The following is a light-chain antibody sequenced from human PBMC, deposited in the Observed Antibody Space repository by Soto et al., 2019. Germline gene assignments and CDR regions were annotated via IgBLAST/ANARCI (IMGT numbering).Light chain of an antibody. CDR3: SSYPSSSTWV. CDR2: DVS. J-gene: IGLJ3*02. V-gene: IGLV2-14*01. CDR1: SSDVGGYNY. Sequence: QSVLTQPASLSGSPGQSMTISCAGTSSDVGGYNYVSWYQQHPGKAPKLMIYDVSNRPSGVSNRFSGSKSGNTASLTISGLQAEDEADYYCSSYPSSSTWVFGGGTKLTVL.